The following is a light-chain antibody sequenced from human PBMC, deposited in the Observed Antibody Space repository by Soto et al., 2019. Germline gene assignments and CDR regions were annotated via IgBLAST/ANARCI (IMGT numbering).Light chain of an antibody. CDR2: EVS. CDR3: SSYAGSNTVV. V-gene: IGLV2-8*01. J-gene: IGLJ2*01. CDR1: SSDVGGYNY. Sequence: QSALTQPRSASGSPGQAVTISSTGTSSDVGGYNYVSWYQQHPGKAPKLMIYEVSKRPSGVPDRFSGSKSGNTASLTVSGLQAEDEADYYCSSYAGSNTVVFGGGTKVTVL.